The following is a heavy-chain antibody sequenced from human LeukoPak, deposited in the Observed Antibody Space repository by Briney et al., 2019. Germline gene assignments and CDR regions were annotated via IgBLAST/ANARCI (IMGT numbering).Heavy chain of an antibody. Sequence: PGGSLRLSCAASGFTFSSYPMNWVRQAAGKGLEWVSSISSSSTYTFYADSVKGRFTISRDNAKNSLYLQMNSLRAEDTAVYYCAREAAFDMWGQGTMVTVSS. CDR2: ISSSSTYT. V-gene: IGHV3-21*06. J-gene: IGHJ3*02. CDR3: AREAAFDM. CDR1: GFTFSSYP.